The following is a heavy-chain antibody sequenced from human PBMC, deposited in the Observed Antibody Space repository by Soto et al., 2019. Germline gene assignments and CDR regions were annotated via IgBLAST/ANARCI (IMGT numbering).Heavy chain of an antibody. V-gene: IGHV3-23*01. CDR1: GFTFSSYA. J-gene: IGHJ4*02. CDR2: ICGSGSSK. Sequence: GGSLRLSCAASGFTFSSYAMSWVRQAPGKGLEWVSAICGSGSSKYYADSVKGRFTISRDNSKNTLYLQMNSLRAEDTAVYYCAKANDRARAITFDYWGQGTLVTVSS. D-gene: IGHD1-20*01. CDR3: AKANDRARAITFDY.